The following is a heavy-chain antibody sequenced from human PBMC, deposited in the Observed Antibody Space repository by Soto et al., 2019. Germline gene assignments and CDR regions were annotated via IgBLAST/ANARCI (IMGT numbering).Heavy chain of an antibody. CDR3: ARGGTPIVY. J-gene: IGHJ4*02. CDR2: ISAYNGHT. CDR1: GYTFTNFA. V-gene: IGHV1-18*01. D-gene: IGHD3-16*01. Sequence: QVQLVQSGAEVKKPGASVKVSCKASGYTFTNFAISWVRQAPGQGLEWMGRISAYNGHTNYAQNFQGRVTMTTDTSTSTAYMEMMRLRSDDTAVYYCARGGTPIVYWGQGTLVTVSS.